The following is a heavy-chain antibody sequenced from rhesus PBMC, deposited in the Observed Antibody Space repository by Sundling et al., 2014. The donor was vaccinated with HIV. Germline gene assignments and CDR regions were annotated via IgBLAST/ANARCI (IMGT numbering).Heavy chain of an antibody. CDR2: IHGRGTST. CDR1: GASIIGYW. J-gene: IGHJ4*01. V-gene: IGHV4-169*01. D-gene: IGHD3-3*01. Sequence: QVQLQESGPGLVKPSETLSLTCSVSGASIIGYWWTWIRQSPGKGLEWIGYIHGRGTSTNYNPSLKSRVTLSVDTSKNHLSLKLSSVTAADTAVYYCARTGPWTGFYXFDYWGQGVLVTVSS. CDR3: ARTGPWTGFYXFDY.